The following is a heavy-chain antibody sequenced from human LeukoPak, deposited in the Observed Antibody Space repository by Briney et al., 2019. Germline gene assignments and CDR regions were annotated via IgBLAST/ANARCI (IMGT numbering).Heavy chain of an antibody. J-gene: IGHJ4*02. CDR3: ARHGGIVGATPYYFDN. Sequence: SETLSLTCNVSGVSISSYYWSWIRQPPGKGLEWIGHIFHRGSTYYNPSLKSRVTIFVDTSKNQFSLKLSSVTAADTAVYYCARHGGIVGATPYYFDNWGQGTLVTVSS. CDR2: IFHRGST. CDR1: GVSISSYY. V-gene: IGHV4-59*05. D-gene: IGHD1-26*01.